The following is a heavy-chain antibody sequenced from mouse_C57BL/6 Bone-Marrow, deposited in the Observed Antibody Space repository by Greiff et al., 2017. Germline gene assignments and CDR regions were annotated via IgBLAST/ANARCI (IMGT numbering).Heavy chain of an antibody. Sequence: QVQLQQPWAELVKPGASVKLSCKASGYTFTSYWMHWVKQRPGRGLEWIGRIDPNSGGTKYNEKFKSKATLTVDKPSSTAYMQLIGLTSEDSAVYYCARSPLYYDSYYYAMDYWGRGTSVTVSS. V-gene: IGHV1-72*01. CDR2: IDPNSGGT. J-gene: IGHJ4*01. D-gene: IGHD2-4*01. CDR1: GYTFTSYW. CDR3: ARSPLYYDSYYYAMDY.